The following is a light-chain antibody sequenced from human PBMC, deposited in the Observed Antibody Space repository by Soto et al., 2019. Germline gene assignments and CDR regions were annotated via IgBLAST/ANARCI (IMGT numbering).Light chain of an antibody. CDR2: EVS. CDR3: ASYTSSSTSVI. J-gene: IGLJ2*01. V-gene: IGLV2-14*01. Sequence: QSALTQPASVSGSPGQSITISCIGTSSDVGGYKYVSWYQQHPDKAPKLIIFEVSNRPSGISSRFSGSKSGNTASLTISGLQAEDEADYYCASYTSSSTSVIFGRGTKVTVL. CDR1: SSDVGGYKY.